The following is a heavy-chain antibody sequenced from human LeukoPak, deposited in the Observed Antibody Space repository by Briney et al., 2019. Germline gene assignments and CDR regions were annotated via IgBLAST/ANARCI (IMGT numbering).Heavy chain of an antibody. D-gene: IGHD3-10*01. J-gene: IGHJ4*02. CDR2: IYYSGST. CDR3: ARAYYGSGSYSIDY. CDR1: GGSISSSSYY. Sequence: PSETLSLTCTVSGGSISSSSYYWGWIRQPPGKGLEWIGSIYYSGSTYYNPSLKSRVTISVDTSKNQFSLKLSSVTAADTAVYYCARAYYGSGSYSIDYWGQGTLVTVSS. V-gene: IGHV4-39*07.